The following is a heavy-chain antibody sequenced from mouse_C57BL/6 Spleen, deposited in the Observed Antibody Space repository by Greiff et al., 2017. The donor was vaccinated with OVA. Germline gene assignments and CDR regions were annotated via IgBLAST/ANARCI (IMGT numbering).Heavy chain of an antibody. CDR3: ARDYGSNYWYFDV. CDR2: IYPGGGYT. Sequence: QVQLKESGAELVRPGTSVKMSCKASGYTFTNYWIGWAKQRPGHGLEWIGDIYPGGGYTNYNEKFKGKATLTADKSSSTAYMQFSSLTSEDSAIYYGARDYGSNYWYFDVWGTGTTVTVSS. J-gene: IGHJ1*03. D-gene: IGHD1-1*01. CDR1: GYTFTNYW. V-gene: IGHV1-63*01.